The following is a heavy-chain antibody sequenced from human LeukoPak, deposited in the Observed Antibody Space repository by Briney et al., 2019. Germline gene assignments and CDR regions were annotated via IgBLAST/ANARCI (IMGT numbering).Heavy chain of an antibody. J-gene: IGHJ4*02. CDR2: INPNSGGT. V-gene: IGHV1-2*02. Sequence: ASVKVSCKASGYTFTGYYRHWVRQAPGQGLEWMGWINPNSGGTNYAQKFQGRVTMTRDTSISTAYMELSRLRSDDTAVYYCARDMTLEMATKSGHLVDYWGQGTLVTVSS. D-gene: IGHD5-24*01. CDR1: GYTFTGYY. CDR3: ARDMTLEMATKSGHLVDY.